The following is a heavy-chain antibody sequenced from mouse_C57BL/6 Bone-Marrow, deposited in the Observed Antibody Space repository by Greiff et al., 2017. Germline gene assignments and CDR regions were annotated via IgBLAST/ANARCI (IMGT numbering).Heavy chain of an antibody. J-gene: IGHJ1*03. CDR1: GFSFNTYA. Sequence: GGGLVQPKGSLKLSCAASGFSFNTYAMNWVRQAPGKGLEWVARIRSKSNNYATYYADSVKDRFTISRDDSESMLYLQMNNLKTEDTAMYYCVRSHYYGSSLYWYFDVWGTGTTVTVSS. CDR3: VRSHYYGSSLYWYFDV. V-gene: IGHV10-1*01. CDR2: IRSKSNNYAT. D-gene: IGHD1-1*01.